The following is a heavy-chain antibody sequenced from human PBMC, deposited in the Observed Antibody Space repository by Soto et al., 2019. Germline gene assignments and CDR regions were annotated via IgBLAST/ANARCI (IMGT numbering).Heavy chain of an antibody. Sequence: LGESLKISCKGSGYSFTSYWISWVRQMPGKGLEWMGRIDPSDSYTNYSPSFQGHVTISADKSISTAYLQWSSLKASDTAMYYCARRPIMITFGGVRYYGMDVWGQGTTVTVSS. CDR2: IDPSDSYT. D-gene: IGHD3-16*01. CDR3: ARRPIMITFGGVRYYGMDV. CDR1: GYSFTSYW. J-gene: IGHJ6*02. V-gene: IGHV5-10-1*01.